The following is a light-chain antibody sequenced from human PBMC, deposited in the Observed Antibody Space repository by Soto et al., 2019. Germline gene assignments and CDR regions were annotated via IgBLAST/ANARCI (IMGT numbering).Light chain of an antibody. CDR3: QQYGRSQS. CDR1: QSVSSSY. CDR2: GAS. J-gene: IGKJ1*01. V-gene: IGKV3-20*01. Sequence: EIVLTQSPGTLSLSPGERATLSCRASQSVSSSYLAWYQQKPGQAPRLLIYGASSRATGIPDRFSGSGSGKDFTLTISRLEPDDFAVYYCQQYGRSQSFGQGTKVEIK.